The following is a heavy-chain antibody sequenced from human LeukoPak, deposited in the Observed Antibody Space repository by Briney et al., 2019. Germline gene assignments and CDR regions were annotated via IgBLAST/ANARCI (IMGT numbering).Heavy chain of an antibody. CDR3: ARDLSAAARRFPVSN. Sequence: SESLSLTCAVYGGSFSGYYWSWIRQPPGKGLEWIGEINHSGSTNYNPSLKSRVTISVDKSKNHFSLKLSSVTAADTAVYYCARDLSAAARRFPVSNWGQGTLVTVSS. J-gene: IGHJ4*02. CDR2: INHSGST. V-gene: IGHV4-34*01. CDR1: GGSFSGYY. D-gene: IGHD6-13*01.